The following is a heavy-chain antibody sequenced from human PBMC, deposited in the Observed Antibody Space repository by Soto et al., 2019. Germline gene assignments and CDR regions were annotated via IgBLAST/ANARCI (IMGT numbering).Heavy chain of an antibody. Sequence: ASVKVSCKVSGYTLTELSMHWVRQAPGKGLEWMGGFDPEDGETIYAQKFQGRVTMTEDTSTDTAYMELSSLRSEDTAVYYCATGPSGSYYPRLDYWGQGTLVTVSS. D-gene: IGHD1-26*01. CDR1: GYTLTELS. CDR2: FDPEDGET. J-gene: IGHJ4*02. V-gene: IGHV1-24*01. CDR3: ATGPSGSYYPRLDY.